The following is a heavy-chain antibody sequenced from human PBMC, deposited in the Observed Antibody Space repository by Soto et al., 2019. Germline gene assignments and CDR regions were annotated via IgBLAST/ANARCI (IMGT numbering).Heavy chain of an antibody. CDR1: GGTFSTHA. CDR2: ITPMFGRA. CDR3: AREATHFDYTRSHYGMDV. V-gene: IGHV1-69*01. Sequence: QVQLVQSGAEVKKPGSSVKVSCEASGGTFSTHAINWVRQAPGQGLEWMGGITPMFGRATYAQKFQGRVWNTADESTSTVYMDLSSLRSEDTAVYYCAREATHFDYTRSHYGMDVWGQGTAVTVSS. J-gene: IGHJ6*02. D-gene: IGHD2-2*02.